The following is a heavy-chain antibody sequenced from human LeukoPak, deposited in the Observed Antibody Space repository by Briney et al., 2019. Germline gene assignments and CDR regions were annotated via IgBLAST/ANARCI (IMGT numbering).Heavy chain of an antibody. V-gene: IGHV3-23*01. CDR1: GFAFNSHG. CDR2: ITGSGSSI. CDR3: AKEQTYSYDSSGYEPFDY. J-gene: IGHJ4*02. Sequence: GGSVRLSCAASGFAFNSHGMMWVRRAPGGGLEWGSAITGSGSSINYAGSVKGRFTISRDKSKNKLDLQTNGQRAEDGAVCVFAKEQTYSYDSSGYEPFDYWGQGTLVTVSS. D-gene: IGHD3-22*01.